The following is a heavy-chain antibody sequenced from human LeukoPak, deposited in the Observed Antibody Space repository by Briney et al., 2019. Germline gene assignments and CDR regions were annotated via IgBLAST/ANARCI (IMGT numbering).Heavy chain of an antibody. CDR2: IIPIFGTA. CDR3: ARGRDGYNLYLDY. V-gene: IGHV1-69*13. Sequence: SVKVSCKASGGTFSSYAISWVRQAPGQGLEWMGGIIPIFGTANYVQKFQGRVTITADESTSTAYMELSSLRSEDTAVYYCARGRDGYNLYLDYWGQGTLVTVSS. D-gene: IGHD5-24*01. J-gene: IGHJ4*02. CDR1: GGTFSSYA.